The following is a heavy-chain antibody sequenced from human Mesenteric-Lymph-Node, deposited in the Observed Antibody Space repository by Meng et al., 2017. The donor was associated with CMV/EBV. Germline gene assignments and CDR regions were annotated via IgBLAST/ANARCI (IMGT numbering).Heavy chain of an antibody. CDR2: IKSKTDGGTT. D-gene: IGHD2-2*01. CDR3: TTDNVIVVVPAAISYYYYGMDV. V-gene: IGHV3-15*01. CDR1: GFTFSNAW. Sequence: GESLKISCAASGFTFSNAWMSWVRQAPGKGLEWVGRIKSKTDGGTTDYAAPVKGRFTISRDDSKNTLYLQMNSLKTEDTAVYYCTTDNVIVVVPAAISYYYYGMDVWGQGTTVTVSS. J-gene: IGHJ6*02.